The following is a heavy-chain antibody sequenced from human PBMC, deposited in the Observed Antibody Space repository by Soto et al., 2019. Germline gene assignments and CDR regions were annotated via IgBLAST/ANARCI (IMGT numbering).Heavy chain of an antibody. CDR2: IRTISSAI. J-gene: IGHJ4*02. CDR1: GFTFSDYT. CDR3: ARETPSFDY. Sequence: XGSLILSCSASGFTFSDYTLNWVRQAPGKGLEWVSSIRTISSAIYFADSVRGRFTISRDNARNSLYLQMTSLRDEDTAVYYCARETPSFDYWGQGTLVTVSS. D-gene: IGHD2-15*01. V-gene: IGHV3-48*02.